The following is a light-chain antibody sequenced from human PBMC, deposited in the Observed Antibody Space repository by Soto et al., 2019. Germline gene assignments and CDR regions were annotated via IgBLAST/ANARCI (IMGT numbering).Light chain of an antibody. CDR1: SSDVGSYNY. CDR2: DVT. CDR3: CSYAGSYTYV. J-gene: IGLJ1*01. V-gene: IGLV2-11*01. Sequence: QSALTQPRSVSGSPGQSVTISCTGTSSDVGSYNYVSWYQQHPVKAPKLMIYDVTKWHSGVPDRFSGSKSGNTASLTISGLQAEDEADYYCCSYAGSYTYVFGTGTKLTVL.